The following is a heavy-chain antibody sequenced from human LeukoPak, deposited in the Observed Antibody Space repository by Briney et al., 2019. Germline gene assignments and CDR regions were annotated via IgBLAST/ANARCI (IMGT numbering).Heavy chain of an antibody. J-gene: IGHJ4*02. CDR1: GNYW. D-gene: IGHD2/OR15-2a*01. CDR2: INSDGSWT. Sequence: GGSLRLSCAASGNYWMHWVRQVPGKGLVWVSHINSDGSWTSYADSVKGRFTISKDNAKNTVYLQMNSLRAEDTAVYYCVSFYEAYWGRGTLVTVSS. V-gene: IGHV3-74*01. CDR3: VSFYEAY.